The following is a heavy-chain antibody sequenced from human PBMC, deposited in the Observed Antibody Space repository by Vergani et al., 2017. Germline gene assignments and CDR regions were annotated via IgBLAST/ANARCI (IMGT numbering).Heavy chain of an antibody. D-gene: IGHD2-2*03. V-gene: IGHV4-59*01. CDR1: GSSISSYY. J-gene: IGHJ4*02. CDR2: IYYSGST. Sequence: QVQLQESGPGLVKPSETLSLTCTVSGSSISSYYWSWIRQPPGKGLEWIGYIYYSGSTNYNPSLKSRVTISVDTSKNQFSLKLSSVTAADTAVYYCARVAGYCSSTSCPVDYGGQGTLVTVSS. CDR3: ARVAGYCSSTSCPVDY.